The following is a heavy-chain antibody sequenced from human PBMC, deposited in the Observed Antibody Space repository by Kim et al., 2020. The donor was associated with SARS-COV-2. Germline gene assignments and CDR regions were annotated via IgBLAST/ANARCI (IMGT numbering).Heavy chain of an antibody. J-gene: IGHJ4*02. CDR3: ARDQAGALDY. V-gene: IGHV3-30-3*01. CDR2: ISYDGSNK. Sequence: GGSLRLSCAASGFTFSSYAMHWVRQAPGKGLEWVAVISYDGSNKYYADSVKGRFTISRDNSKNTLYLQMNSLRAEDTAVYYCARDQAGALDYWGQGTLVT. CDR1: GFTFSSYA. D-gene: IGHD1-26*01.